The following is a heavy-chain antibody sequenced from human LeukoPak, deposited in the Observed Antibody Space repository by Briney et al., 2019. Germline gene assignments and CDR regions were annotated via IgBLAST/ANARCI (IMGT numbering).Heavy chain of an antibody. Sequence: SETLSLTCAVYGGSCSGYYWSWIRQPPGKGLEWIGEINHSGSTNYNPSLKSRVTISVDTSKNQFSLKPSSVTAADTAVYYCAREPLDYYGSGSYYNEFDYWGQGTLVTVSS. J-gene: IGHJ4*02. CDR1: GGSCSGYY. CDR3: AREPLDYYGSGSYYNEFDY. D-gene: IGHD3-10*01. V-gene: IGHV4-34*01. CDR2: INHSGST.